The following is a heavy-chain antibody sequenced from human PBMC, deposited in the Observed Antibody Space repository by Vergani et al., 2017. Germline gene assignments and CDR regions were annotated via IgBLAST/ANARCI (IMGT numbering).Heavy chain of an antibody. J-gene: IGHJ4*02. V-gene: IGHV1-3*01. CDR1: GYTFTSYA. CDR3: ASSSSWAFDY. D-gene: IGHD6-13*01. Sequence: QVQLVQSGAEVKKPGSSVKVSCKASGYTFTSYAMHWVRQAPGQRLEWMGWINAGNGNTKYSQKFQDRVTMTRDTSTSTVYMELSSLRSEDTAVYYCASSSSWAFDYWGQGTLVTVSS. CDR2: INAGNGNT.